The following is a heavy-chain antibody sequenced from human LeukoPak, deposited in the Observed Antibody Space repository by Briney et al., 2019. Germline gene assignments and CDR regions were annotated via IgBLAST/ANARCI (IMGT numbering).Heavy chain of an antibody. Sequence: GGSLRLSFAVSGFPFSSYGMHWVRQAPGKGLEWVAVISYDGSNKYYIDSVKGRFTISRDNSKNTLYLQMNSLRPEDTAVYYCAKDEGITGRPRGLDYWGQGTLVTVSS. CDR3: AKDEGITGRPRGLDY. CDR2: ISYDGSNK. CDR1: GFPFSSYG. J-gene: IGHJ4*02. V-gene: IGHV3-30*18. D-gene: IGHD6-13*01.